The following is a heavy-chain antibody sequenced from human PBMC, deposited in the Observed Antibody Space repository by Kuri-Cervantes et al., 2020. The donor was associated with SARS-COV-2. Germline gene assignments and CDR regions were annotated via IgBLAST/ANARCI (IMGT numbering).Heavy chain of an antibody. D-gene: IGHD2-15*01. CDR1: GYTFTGYY. CDR3: AREARAPSSRDWFDP. Sequence: ASVKVSCKASGYTFTGYYMHWVRQAPGQGLEWMGWINPNSGGTNYAQKFQGRVTMTRDTSISTAYMELSRLRSDDPAVYYCAREARAPSSRDWFDPWGQGTLVTVSS. V-gene: IGHV1-2*02. CDR2: INPNSGGT. J-gene: IGHJ5*02.